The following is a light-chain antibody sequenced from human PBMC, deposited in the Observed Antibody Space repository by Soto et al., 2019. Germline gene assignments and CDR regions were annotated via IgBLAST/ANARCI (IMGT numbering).Light chain of an antibody. CDR2: EAY. V-gene: IGKV3-11*01. CDR3: QQRGSWPLIT. J-gene: IGKJ5*01. Sequence: TVLTQSPASLSLSPGERATLSCRASQSISTSLAWYQQRPGQAPRLLIHEAYSRATGIPARFSGSGSGTDFTLTISSLEPEDSAVYYCQQRGSWPLITFGQGTRLEIK. CDR1: QSISTS.